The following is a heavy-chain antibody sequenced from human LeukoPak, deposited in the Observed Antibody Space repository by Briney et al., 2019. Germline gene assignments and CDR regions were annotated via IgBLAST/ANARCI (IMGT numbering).Heavy chain of an antibody. V-gene: IGHV4-59*01. D-gene: IGHD5-18*01. CDR1: GGSMSDYY. CDR3: ARDRRDTSMVWDY. CDR2: IYYSGNT. J-gene: IGHJ4*02. Sequence: KSSETLSLTCTVSGGSMSDYYWSWIRQPPGKGLEWIGYIYYSGNTNYNPSLKSRVTISVDTSKNQFSLKMRSVTAADTAVYYCARDRRDTSMVWDYWGQGTLVTVSS.